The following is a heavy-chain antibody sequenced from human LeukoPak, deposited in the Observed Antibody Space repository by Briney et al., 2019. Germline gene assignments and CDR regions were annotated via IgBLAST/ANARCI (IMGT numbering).Heavy chain of an antibody. CDR3: ASQPYYDSSGYYFY. CDR1: GGSITSSTYN. Sequence: SETLSLTCTVSGGSITSSTYNWGWIRQPPGKVLEWIGSIYHSGSTFYNPSLKSRVTISINTSKNQFSLKLSSVTAADTAVYYCASQPYYDSSGYYFYWGQGTLVTVSS. V-gene: IGHV4-39*01. CDR2: IYHSGST. D-gene: IGHD3-22*01. J-gene: IGHJ4*02.